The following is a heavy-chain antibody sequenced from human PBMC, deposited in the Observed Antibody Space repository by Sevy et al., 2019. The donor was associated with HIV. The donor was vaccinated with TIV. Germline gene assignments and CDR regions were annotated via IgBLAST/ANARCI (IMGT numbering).Heavy chain of an antibody. CDR2: FDPEDGER. V-gene: IGHV1-24*01. Sequence: ASVKVSCRISRYSLNKFSMHWVRQAPGKGLEWMGSFDPEDGERIYAQKFQGRFSMTEDTSTDTAYMELSSLRPDDTAVYYCAITREYYSDTSGYFDYWGQGTLVTVS. CDR3: AITREYYSDTSGYFDY. CDR1: RYSLNKFS. J-gene: IGHJ4*02. D-gene: IGHD3-22*01.